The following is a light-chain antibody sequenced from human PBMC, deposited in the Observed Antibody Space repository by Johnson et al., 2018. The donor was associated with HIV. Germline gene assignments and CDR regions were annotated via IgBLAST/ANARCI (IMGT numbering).Light chain of an antibody. CDR1: SSNIGNNY. J-gene: IGLJ1*01. V-gene: IGLV1-51*01. CDR2: ENN. Sequence: QSVLTQPPSVSAAPGQKVTISCSGSSSNIGNNYVSWYQQLPGTAPKLLIYENNKRPSGIPDRFSGSKSGTSATLGITGLQTGDEADYYCGTWDSGLNTYVFGTGTKVTAL. CDR3: GTWDSGLNTYV.